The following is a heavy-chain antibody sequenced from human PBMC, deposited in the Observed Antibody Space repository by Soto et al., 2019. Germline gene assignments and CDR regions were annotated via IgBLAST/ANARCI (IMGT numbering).Heavy chain of an antibody. V-gene: IGHV1-69*13. CDR3: AKGDYSIYYSYVMDV. J-gene: IGHJ6*02. CDR1: GGTFSSYA. CDR2: IIPLFGTA. Sequence: SVKVSCKASGGTFSSYAISWVRQAPGQGLEWMGGIIPLFGTANYAQKFQGRVTITADESTSTAHMELSSLRSEDTAVYYCAKGDYSIYYSYVMDVWGQGTTVTVSS. D-gene: IGHD4-4*01.